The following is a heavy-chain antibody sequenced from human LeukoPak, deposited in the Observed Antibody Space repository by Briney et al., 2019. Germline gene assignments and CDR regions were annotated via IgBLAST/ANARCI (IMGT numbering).Heavy chain of an antibody. CDR3: AAENYHDSRESH. Sequence: PGGSLRLSCAASGLTFSSYWMHWVRQAPGKGLVWVSRMNSDGSNRGYADSVKGRFTISRDNAKNTLYLQMNSLRAEDTAVYYCAAENYHDSRESHWGQGTLVTVFS. D-gene: IGHD3-22*01. J-gene: IGHJ4*02. CDR1: GLTFSSYW. V-gene: IGHV3-74*01. CDR2: MNSDGSNR.